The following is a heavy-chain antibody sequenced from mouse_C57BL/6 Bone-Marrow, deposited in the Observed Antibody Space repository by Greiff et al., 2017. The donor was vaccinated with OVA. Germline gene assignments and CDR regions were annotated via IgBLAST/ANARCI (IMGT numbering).Heavy chain of an antibody. CDR1: GYTFTSYW. Sequence: QVHVKQPGAELVKPGASVKLSCKASGYTFTSYWMHWVKQRPGRGLEWIGRIDPNSGGTKYNEKFKSKATLTVDKPSSTAYMQLSSLTSEDSAVYYCARWGTTVVEGGYAMDYWGKGTSVTVSS. D-gene: IGHD1-1*01. CDR3: ARWGTTVVEGGYAMDY. V-gene: IGHV1-72*01. CDR2: IDPNSGGT. J-gene: IGHJ4*01.